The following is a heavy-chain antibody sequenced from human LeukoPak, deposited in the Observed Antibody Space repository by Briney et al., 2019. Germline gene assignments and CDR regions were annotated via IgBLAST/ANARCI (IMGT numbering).Heavy chain of an antibody. CDR1: GGSFSGYY. Sequence: SETLSLTCAVYGGSFSGYYWSWIRQPPGKGLEWIGEINHSGSTNYNPSLKSRVTISVDTSKNQFSLKLSSVTAADAAVYYCARDTYSSSWYLVRNHCYYFDYWGQGTLVTVSS. D-gene: IGHD6-13*01. CDR3: ARDTYSSSWYLVRNHCYYFDY. CDR2: INHSGST. J-gene: IGHJ4*02. V-gene: IGHV4-34*01.